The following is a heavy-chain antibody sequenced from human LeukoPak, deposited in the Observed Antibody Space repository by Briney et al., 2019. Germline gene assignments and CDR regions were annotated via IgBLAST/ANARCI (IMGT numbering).Heavy chain of an antibody. J-gene: IGHJ4*02. V-gene: IGHV4-31*03. CDR3: ARGGYSGYIFDY. CDR2: IYYSGST. CDR1: GGSISSGGYS. Sequence: SETLSLTCTVSGGSISSGGYSWSWIRQHPGEGLEWIGYIYYSGSTYYNPSLKSRVTISVNTSKNQFSLKLSSVTAADTAVYYCARGGYSGYIFDYWGQGTLVTVSS. D-gene: IGHD5-12*01.